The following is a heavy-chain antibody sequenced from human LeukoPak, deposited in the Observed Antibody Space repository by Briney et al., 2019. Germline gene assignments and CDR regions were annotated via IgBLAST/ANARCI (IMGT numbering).Heavy chain of an antibody. J-gene: IGHJ4*02. V-gene: IGHV3-11*01. Sequence: PGGSLTLSCAASGFTFTDHYLSWIRQAPPKGLERLSYINTGGSNIYYAHPVKGRFPISRDNAKNLLHLQMKSLRGEDTAVYYCAGARGISGLVHYFDYWGQGIPVTVTS. CDR2: INTGGSNI. D-gene: IGHD3/OR15-3a*01. CDR3: AGARGISGLVHYFDY. CDR1: GFTFTDHY.